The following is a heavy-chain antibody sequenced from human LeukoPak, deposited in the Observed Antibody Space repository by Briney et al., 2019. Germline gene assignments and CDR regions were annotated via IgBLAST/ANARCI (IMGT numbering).Heavy chain of an antibody. CDR1: GGAFSGYY. CDR2: VNYSGTT. Sequence: SETLSLTCAVNGGAFSGYYWSWIRQSPEQGLVWIGEVNYSGTTISNPSLESRVSLSMDLTRKRFSLELTSVTAADTAVYYCARRGEWTAWNFGYWAQGSLVTVSS. J-gene: IGHJ4*02. V-gene: IGHV4-34*01. D-gene: IGHD3/OR15-3a*01. CDR3: ARRGEWTAWNFGY.